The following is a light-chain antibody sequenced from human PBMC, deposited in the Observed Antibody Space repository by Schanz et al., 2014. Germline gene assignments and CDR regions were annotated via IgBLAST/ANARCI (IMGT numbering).Light chain of an antibody. V-gene: IGKV3-15*01. CDR1: QSVSSY. CDR3: QQRSNWPLT. Sequence: EIVMTQSPATLSVSPGERATLSCRASQSVSSYLAWYQRKPGQAPRLLIYGASTRATGIPARFSGSGSGTDFTLTINSLEPEDFAVYYCQQRSNWPLTFGGGTKVEIK. CDR2: GAS. J-gene: IGKJ4*01.